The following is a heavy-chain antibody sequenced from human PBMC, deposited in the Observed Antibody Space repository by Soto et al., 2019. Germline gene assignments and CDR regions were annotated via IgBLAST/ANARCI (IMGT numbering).Heavy chain of an antibody. J-gene: IGHJ6*02. CDR2: ISTSGGST. Sequence: GGSLRLSCVSSGFTFNSYAMSWVRQTPGKGLEWVSAISTSGGSTYYADSVKGRFTISRDNSKNTLYLQMNSLRAEDTAVYYCARERYRFLEWLSLNPYYGMDVWGQGTTVTVSS. V-gene: IGHV3-23*01. CDR1: GFTFNSYA. CDR3: ARERYRFLEWLSLNPYYGMDV. D-gene: IGHD3-3*01.